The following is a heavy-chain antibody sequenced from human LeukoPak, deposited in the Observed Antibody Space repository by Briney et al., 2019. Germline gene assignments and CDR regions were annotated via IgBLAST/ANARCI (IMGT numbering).Heavy chain of an antibody. J-gene: IGHJ4*02. Sequence: GASVKVSCMPSGYTFTGYYIHWVRQAPGQGLEWIGWINPNNGGTNYAQKFQDRVTMTRDTSISTAYMELSRLTSDDTAVYYCARDQNFHGSGGYYGIDCWGQGTLVTVSS. D-gene: IGHD3-22*01. CDR1: GYTFTGYY. V-gene: IGHV1-2*02. CDR3: ARDQNFHGSGGYYGIDC. CDR2: INPNNGGT.